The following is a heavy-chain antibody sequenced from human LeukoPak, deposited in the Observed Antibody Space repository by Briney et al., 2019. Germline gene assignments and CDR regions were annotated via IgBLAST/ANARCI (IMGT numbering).Heavy chain of an antibody. CDR2: IKSDGSIT. CDR3: AREYDSGSFYN. V-gene: IGHV3-74*03. Sequence: GGSLRLSSAPSGLTPPTSWMQRVRQAPGKGLVWVSRIKSDGSITTYTDSVKGRFTISRDNAKNTLYLQMNSLRAEDTAVYYCAREYDSGSFYNWGQGTLVTVSS. J-gene: IGHJ4*02. D-gene: IGHD1-26*01. CDR1: GLTPPTSW.